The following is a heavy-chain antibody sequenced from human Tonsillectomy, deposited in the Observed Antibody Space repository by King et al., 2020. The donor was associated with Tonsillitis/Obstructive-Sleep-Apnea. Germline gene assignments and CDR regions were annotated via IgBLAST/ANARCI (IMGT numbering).Heavy chain of an antibody. Sequence: VQLVESGGGLIQPGGSLRLSCAASGFTVSSNYMSWVRQAPGKGLEWVSCLYSGGSTYYADSVKGRVTISRDNSKNTLYLQMNSLRAEDTAVYYCARAGYSSSWSLFDYWGQGTLVTVSS. J-gene: IGHJ4*02. V-gene: IGHV3-53*01. CDR1: GFTVSSNY. CDR3: ARAGYSSSWSLFDY. CDR2: LYSGGST. D-gene: IGHD6-13*01.